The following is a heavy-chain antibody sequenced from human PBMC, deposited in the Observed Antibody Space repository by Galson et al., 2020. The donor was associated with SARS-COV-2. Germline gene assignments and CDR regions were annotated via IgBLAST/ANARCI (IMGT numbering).Heavy chain of an antibody. D-gene: IGHD1-1*01. CDR3: ARVGGNDGWNWFDP. V-gene: IGHV4-59*01. J-gene: IGHJ5*02. CDR1: SGSMSKYY. Sequence: GSLRLSCSVSSGSMSKYYWSWIRQSPGKGLEWIGNIYYSGGTKYNPSLKSRVSMSVDTSENQFSLKLNSVTAADTAVYYCARVGGNDGWNWFDPWGQGTLVTVSS. CDR2: IYYSGGT.